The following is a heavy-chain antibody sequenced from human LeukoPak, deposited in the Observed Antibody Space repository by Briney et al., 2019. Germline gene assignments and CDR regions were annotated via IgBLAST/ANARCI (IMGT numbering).Heavy chain of an antibody. D-gene: IGHD2-8*02. Sequence: PSQTLSLTCTVSGGSMSPNYWSWVRQPPGQGLEWIGYIHYSGSTNYNPSLKSRVTISVDTSKNQFSLNLNSVTAADTAIYYCAKGNGWWYYWGQGTLVTVSS. V-gene: IGHV4-59*08. CDR2: IHYSGST. CDR1: GGSMSPNY. CDR3: AKGNGWWYY. J-gene: IGHJ4*02.